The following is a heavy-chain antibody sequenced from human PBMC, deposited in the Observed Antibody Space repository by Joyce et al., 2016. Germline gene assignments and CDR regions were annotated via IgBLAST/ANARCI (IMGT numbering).Heavy chain of an antibody. CDR1: GYSFTKYW. V-gene: IGHV5-51*01. CDR3: ANTPVPGSTGWNYYFDL. D-gene: IGHD1-7*01. CDR2: IYPDDTDT. Sequence: EVQLVQSGPEVKKPGESLKISCEGSGYSFTKYWIGWVRQMPGKGLEWVGVIYPDDTDTRYIPSFQGQVTISADKSINTAYLQWNSLRASDTAIYYCANTPVPGSTGWNYYFDLWGRGTLVTVSS. J-gene: IGHJ2*01.